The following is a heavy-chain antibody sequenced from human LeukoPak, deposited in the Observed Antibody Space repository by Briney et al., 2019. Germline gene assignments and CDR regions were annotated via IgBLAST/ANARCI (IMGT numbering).Heavy chain of an antibody. CDR3: ARASEMDHYFDY. J-gene: IGHJ4*02. CDR1: GGSFSGYY. D-gene: IGHD5-24*01. Sequence: ASETLSLTCAVYGGSFSGYYWSWIRQPPGKGLEWIGEINHSGSTNYNPSLKSRVTISVDTSKNQFSLKLSSVTAADTAVYYCARASEMDHYFDYWGQGTLVTVSS. V-gene: IGHV4-34*01. CDR2: INHSGST.